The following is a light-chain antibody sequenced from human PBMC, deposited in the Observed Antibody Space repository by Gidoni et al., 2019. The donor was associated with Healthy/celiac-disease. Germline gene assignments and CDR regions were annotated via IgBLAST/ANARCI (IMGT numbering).Light chain of an antibody. CDR2: GNS. Sequence: SVLTPPPSESGAPGQRVPISCTGSSSNLGAGYDVHWYQQLPGTAPKLLLYGNSNRPSGVPDRFSGSKSGTSASLAITGLQAEDEADYYCQSYDSSLSVLYVFGTGTKVTVL. CDR1: SSNLGAGYD. J-gene: IGLJ1*01. V-gene: IGLV1-40*01. CDR3: QSYDSSLSVLYV.